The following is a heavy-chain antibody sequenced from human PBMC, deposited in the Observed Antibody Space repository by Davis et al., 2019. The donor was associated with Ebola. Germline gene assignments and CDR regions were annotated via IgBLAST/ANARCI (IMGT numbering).Heavy chain of an antibody. J-gene: IGHJ5*01. Sequence: GSLKISCVASGFTLSDYAMHWVRQPPGKGLEWLAFISHDGNDYYADSVKGRFSISRDISKSTVFLQMNSLKAEDTAVYYCAKDGGNQMTTHNWFDSWGQGTLVTVSS. V-gene: IGHV3-30-3*02. D-gene: IGHD4-11*01. CDR2: ISHDGND. CDR3: AKDGGNQMTTHNWFDS. CDR1: GFTLSDYA.